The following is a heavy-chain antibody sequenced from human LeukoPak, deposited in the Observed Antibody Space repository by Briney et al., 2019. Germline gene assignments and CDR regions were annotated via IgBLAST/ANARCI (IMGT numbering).Heavy chain of an antibody. CDR1: GGSLSNCY. CDR3: AREGIGVVGAKGAFDL. V-gene: IGHV4-4*07. Sequence: PSDTLSLTCTVSGGSLSNCYWSWIRQPAGKGLEWIGRIYTSESTNYNPSLKSRVTMSVDTSKNQFSLNLSSVTAADTAVYYCAREGIGVVGAKGAFDLWGQGTMVTVSS. J-gene: IGHJ3*01. D-gene: IGHD1-26*01. CDR2: IYTSEST.